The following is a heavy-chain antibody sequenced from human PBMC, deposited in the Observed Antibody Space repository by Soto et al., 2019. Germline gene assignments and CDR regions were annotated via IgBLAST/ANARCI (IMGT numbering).Heavy chain of an antibody. V-gene: IGHV3-23*01. Sequence: LRLSCAASGFTFNTYAMSWVRQAPGQGLEWVSAISGSGFSTYYADSVKGRFSISSDSSKNTLFLQMNSLRADDTAVYFCATFTFGSPIDTWGQGTMVTVSS. D-gene: IGHD3-16*01. CDR3: ATFTFGSPIDT. J-gene: IGHJ3*02. CDR1: GFTFNTYA. CDR2: ISGSGFST.